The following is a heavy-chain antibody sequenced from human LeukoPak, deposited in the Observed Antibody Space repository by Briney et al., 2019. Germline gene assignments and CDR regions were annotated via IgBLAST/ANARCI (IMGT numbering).Heavy chain of an antibody. CDR3: ARDRNSGSYYFPNWFDP. Sequence: ASVKVSCKASGYTFTSYGINWVRQAPGQGLEWMGWISAYNGNTNYAQKLQGRVTMTTDTSTSTAYMELRSLRSDDTAVYYCARDRNSGSYYFPNWFDPWGQGTLVTVSS. V-gene: IGHV1-18*01. CDR1: GYTFTSYG. J-gene: IGHJ5*02. D-gene: IGHD1-26*01. CDR2: ISAYNGNT.